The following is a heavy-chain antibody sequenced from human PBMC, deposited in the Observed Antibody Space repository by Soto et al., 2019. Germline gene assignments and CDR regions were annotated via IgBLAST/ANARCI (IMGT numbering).Heavy chain of an antibody. CDR2: ISGSGGST. D-gene: IGHD5-12*01. CDR1: GFTFSSYP. V-gene: IGHV3-23*01. CDR3: AKVPTDIAPPRPYYYYGMDV. J-gene: IGHJ6*02. Sequence: LRLSCAASGFTFSSYPMSWVRQAPGKGLEWVSAISGSGGSTYSADSVKGRFTISRDNSKNTLYLQMNSLRAEDTAVYYCAKVPTDIAPPRPYYYYGMDVWGQGTTVTVSS.